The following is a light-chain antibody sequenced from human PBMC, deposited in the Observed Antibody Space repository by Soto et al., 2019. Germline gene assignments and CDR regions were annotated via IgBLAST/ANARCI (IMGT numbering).Light chain of an antibody. CDR2: DAS. CDR1: RTVGRSY. V-gene: IGKV3D-20*02. CDR3: QQRSSWPAT. Sequence: EIVMTQSPATLSVSPWERATLSCRASRTVGRSYLAWYQQKPGQAPRLLIYDASYRATGIPGRFSGSGSGTDFTLTISSLEPEDFAVYYCQQRSSWPATFGPGTKVDIK. J-gene: IGKJ3*01.